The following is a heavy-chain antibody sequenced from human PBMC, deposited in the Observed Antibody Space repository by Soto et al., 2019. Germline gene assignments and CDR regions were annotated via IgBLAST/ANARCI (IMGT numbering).Heavy chain of an antibody. CDR3: ARGIVGSYSNWFDP. Sequence: PSETLSLTCTFSCGSIISYYWSWIRQPAGKGLEWIGRIYTSGSTNYNPSLKSRVTMSVDTSKNQSSLKLSSVPAADTAVYYCARGIVGSYSNWFDPWGQGTLVTVSS. D-gene: IGHD1-26*01. J-gene: IGHJ5*02. CDR2: IYTSGST. CDR1: CGSIISYY. V-gene: IGHV4-4*07.